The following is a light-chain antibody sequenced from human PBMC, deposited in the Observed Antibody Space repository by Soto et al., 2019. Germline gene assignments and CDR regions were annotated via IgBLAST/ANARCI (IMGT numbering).Light chain of an antibody. CDR2: DAS. Sequence: DIQMAQSPSTLSASVGGRVTITCRASQSIRRRLAWYQQKPGKAPNLLIYDASSLESGVPSRFSGGGSGTEFTLTISSLQPEDFATYYCQQYNTYPWTFGKGTKVELK. J-gene: IGKJ1*01. CDR3: QQYNTYPWT. V-gene: IGKV1-5*01. CDR1: QSIRRR.